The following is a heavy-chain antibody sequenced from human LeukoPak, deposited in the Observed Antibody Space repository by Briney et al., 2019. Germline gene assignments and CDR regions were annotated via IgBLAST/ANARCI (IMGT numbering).Heavy chain of an antibody. Sequence: GGSLRLSCAASGFTVSSNYMSWVRQAPGKGLEWVSVIYSGGSTYYAHSVKGRFTISRDNSKNTLYLQVNSLRAEDTAVYFCARGGSSGNDYSSFDIWGQGTMVTVSS. V-gene: IGHV3-53*05. J-gene: IGHJ3*02. D-gene: IGHD5-12*01. CDR3: ARGGSSGNDYSSFDI. CDR1: GFTVSSNY. CDR2: IYSGGST.